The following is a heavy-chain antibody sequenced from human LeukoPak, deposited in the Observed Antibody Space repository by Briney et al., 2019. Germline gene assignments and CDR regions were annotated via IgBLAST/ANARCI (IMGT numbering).Heavy chain of an antibody. CDR1: GGSIRSSTSY. CDR3: AREEANYGIDC. J-gene: IGHJ4*02. Sequence: PSETLSLTCTVSGGSIRSSTSYWGWIRQPPGKGLEWIGSIYYSGSTYYSPSLKSRVTMSVDTSKNQFSLKVRSVTAADTAVYYCAREEANYGIDCWGQGALVTVSS. D-gene: IGHD4-17*01. V-gene: IGHV4-39*02. CDR2: IYYSGST.